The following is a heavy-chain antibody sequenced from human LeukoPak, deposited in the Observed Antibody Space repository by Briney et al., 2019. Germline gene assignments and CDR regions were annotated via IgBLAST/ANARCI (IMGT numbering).Heavy chain of an antibody. J-gene: IGHJ3*01. CDR3: ARMGVSYYYDSSTYYPTAFDV. D-gene: IGHD3-22*01. Sequence: SETLSLTCAVSGYSISSGYYWGWIRQSPGKGLEWIATIFHSGSIYYNPSLKSRVTLSVDTSKNQFSLRLNSVTAADTALYYCARMGVSYYYDSSTYYPTAFDVWGQGTVVSVSS. CDR1: GYSISSGYY. CDR2: IFHSGSI. V-gene: IGHV4-38-2*01.